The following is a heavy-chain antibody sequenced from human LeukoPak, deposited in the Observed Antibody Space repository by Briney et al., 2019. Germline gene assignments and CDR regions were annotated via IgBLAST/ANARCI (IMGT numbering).Heavy chain of an antibody. J-gene: IGHJ3*02. Sequence: ASVKVSCKASGYTFTSYGISWVRQAPGQGLEWMGWISAYNGNTNYAQKLQGRVTMTTDTSTSTAYTELRSLRSDDTAVYYCARGFVVVPAAKQNAFDIWGQGTMVTVSS. CDR1: GYTFTSYG. CDR3: ARGFVVVPAAKQNAFDI. V-gene: IGHV1-18*01. D-gene: IGHD2-2*01. CDR2: ISAYNGNT.